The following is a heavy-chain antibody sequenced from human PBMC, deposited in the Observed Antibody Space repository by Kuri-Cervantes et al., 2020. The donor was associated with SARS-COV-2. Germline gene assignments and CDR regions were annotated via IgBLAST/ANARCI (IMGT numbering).Heavy chain of an antibody. Sequence: GGSLRLSCAASGFTFDDYAMHWVRQAPGKGLEWVSGISWNSGSIGYADSVKGRSTISRDNSKNTLYLQMNSLRAEDTAVYYCARELTGGADYWGQGTLVTVSS. D-gene: IGHD7-27*01. J-gene: IGHJ4*02. CDR3: ARELTGGADY. CDR2: ISWNSGSI. CDR1: GFTFDDYA. V-gene: IGHV3-9*01.